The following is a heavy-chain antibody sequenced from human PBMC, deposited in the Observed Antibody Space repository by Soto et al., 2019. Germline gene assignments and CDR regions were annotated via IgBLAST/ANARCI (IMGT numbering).Heavy chain of an antibody. CDR3: ARGGVATNWFDP. J-gene: IGHJ5*02. Sequence: QVQLQESGPGLVKPSQTLSRTRTVSGGSISSGGYYWSWIRQHPGKGLEWIGYIYYSGSTYYNPSLKSRVTISVDTSKNQFSLKLSSVSAADTAVYYCARGGVATNWFDPWGQGNLVTVSS. CDR2: IYYSGST. D-gene: IGHD5-12*01. V-gene: IGHV4-31*03. CDR1: GGSISSGGYY.